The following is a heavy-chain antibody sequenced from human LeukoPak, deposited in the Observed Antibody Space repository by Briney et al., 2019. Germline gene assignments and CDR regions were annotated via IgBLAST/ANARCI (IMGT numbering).Heavy chain of an antibody. D-gene: IGHD2-15*01. CDR1: GFTFSSYS. J-gene: IGHJ4*02. V-gene: IGHV3-48*01. CDR2: ISSASGSI. Sequence: GGSLRLSCAASGFTFSSYSMNWVRQAPGKGLEWVSYISSASGSIYYADSVKGRFTISRDNSKNTLYLQMGSLRAEDMAVYYCARSQAASDYWGQGTLVTVSS. CDR3: ARSQAASDY.